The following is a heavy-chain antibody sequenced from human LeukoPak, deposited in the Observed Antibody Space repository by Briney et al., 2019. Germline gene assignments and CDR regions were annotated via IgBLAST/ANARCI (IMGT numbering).Heavy chain of an antibody. J-gene: IGHJ4*02. CDR1: GFTFSSYS. D-gene: IGHD3-22*01. Sequence: GGSLRLSCAASGFTFSSYSMIWVRQAPGKGLEWVAVISSDGVNKYSADSVKGRFTISRDNSKNTLYLQMNSLRAADTAVYYCAKGQNYYDGSGYYSTDYWGQGTPVTVSS. CDR3: AKGQNYYDGSGYYSTDY. V-gene: IGHV3-30*18. CDR2: ISSDGVNK.